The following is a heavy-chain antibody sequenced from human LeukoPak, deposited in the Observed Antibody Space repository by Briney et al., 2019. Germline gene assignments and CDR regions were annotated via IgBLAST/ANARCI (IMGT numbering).Heavy chain of an antibody. CDR2: ISSSSSTI. CDR1: GFTFSSYS. J-gene: IGHJ3*02. CDR3: AKSGRARGPFDAFDI. V-gene: IGHV3-48*01. D-gene: IGHD3-10*01. Sequence: GGSLRLSCAASGFTFSSYSMNWVRQAPGKGLEWVSYISSSSSTIYYADSVKGRFTISRDNAKNSLYLQMNSLRAEDTAVYYCAKSGRARGPFDAFDIWGQGTMVTVSS.